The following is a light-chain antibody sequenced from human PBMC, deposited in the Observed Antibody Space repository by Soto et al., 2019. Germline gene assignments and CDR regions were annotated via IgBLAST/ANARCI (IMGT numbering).Light chain of an antibody. CDR2: DVG. V-gene: IGLV2-14*01. Sequence: QSALTQPASVSGSPGQSITISCTGTSSDVGGYNYVSWYQRHPGKAPKLMTYDVGNRPSGVSNRFSGSKSGNTASLTISAFQAEDEADYYCSSYTSSSTFVFGTGTKVPVL. J-gene: IGLJ1*01. CDR3: SSYTSSSTFV. CDR1: SSDVGGYNY.